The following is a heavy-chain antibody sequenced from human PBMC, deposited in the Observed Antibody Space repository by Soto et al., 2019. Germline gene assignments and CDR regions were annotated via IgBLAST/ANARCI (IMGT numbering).Heavy chain of an antibody. D-gene: IGHD4-17*01. Sequence: TGGSLRLSCAASGFTFSTYWMHWVRQAPGKGLVWVSRMNAAGSTINYADSVKGRFTISRDNAKNTLYLQLNSLRDEDTAVYYCARAGDYKFSYWGQGTLVTVSS. J-gene: IGHJ4*02. CDR3: ARAGDYKFSY. V-gene: IGHV3-74*01. CDR2: MNAAGSTI. CDR1: GFTFSTYW.